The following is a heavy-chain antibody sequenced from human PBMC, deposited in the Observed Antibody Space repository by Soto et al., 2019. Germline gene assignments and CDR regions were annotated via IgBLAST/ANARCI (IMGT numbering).Heavy chain of an antibody. CDR2: IYWDDDK. V-gene: IGHV2-5*02. CDR3: ASAGYNSGWGLYYYYYGMDV. D-gene: IGHD6-19*01. CDR1: GFSLNASGVG. J-gene: IGHJ6*02. Sequence: QITLKESGPTLVKPTQTLTLTCTFSGFSLNASGVGVGWIRQPPGQALEWLAPIYWDDDKRYRPSLKSSLTITKDTSKNQVVLTMTNMDPVDTATYYCASAGYNSGWGLYYYYYGMDVWCQGTTVTVSS.